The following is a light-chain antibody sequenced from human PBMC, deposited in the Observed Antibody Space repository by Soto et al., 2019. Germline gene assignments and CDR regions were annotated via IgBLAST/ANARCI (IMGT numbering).Light chain of an antibody. CDR1: QSLTSN. J-gene: IGKJ4*01. V-gene: IGKV3-15*01. CDR3: QQYGSSPLLT. CDR2: DTS. Sequence: EIILTQSPATLYVSPGERATLSCRASQSLTSNLAWYQQRPGQAPRLLIYDTSTRATDIPARFSGSGSGTEFTLTIASLQSEDFAVYHCQQYGSSPLLTFGGGTTVDIK.